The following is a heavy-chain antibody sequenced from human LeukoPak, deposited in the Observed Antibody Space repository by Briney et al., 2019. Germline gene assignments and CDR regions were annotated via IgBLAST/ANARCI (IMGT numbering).Heavy chain of an antibody. D-gene: IGHD6-19*01. Sequence: GGSLRLPCAASGFTFSNYWMTWVRQAPGKGLEWVANINQDGSEKYYVDSVKGRFTTSRDNAKNSLYLQMNSLRAEDTAVYYCARVRPVAGTDYWGQGTLVTVSS. CDR3: ARVRPVAGTDY. J-gene: IGHJ4*02. CDR2: INQDGSEK. CDR1: GFTFSNYW. V-gene: IGHV3-7*04.